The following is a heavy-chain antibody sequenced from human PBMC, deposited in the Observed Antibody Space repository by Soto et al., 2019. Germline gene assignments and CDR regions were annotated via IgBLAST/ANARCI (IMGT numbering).Heavy chain of an antibody. D-gene: IGHD4-17*01. J-gene: IGHJ4*02. Sequence: GGSLRLSCAASGFTFSSYAMHWVRQAPGKGLEWVAVISYDGSNKYYADSVKGRFTISRDSSKNTLYLQMNSLRAEDTAVYYCAKDRGYGDYYFEYWGQGTLVTVSS. CDR2: ISYDGSNK. CDR1: GFTFSSYA. V-gene: IGHV3-30*14. CDR3: AKDRGYGDYYFEY.